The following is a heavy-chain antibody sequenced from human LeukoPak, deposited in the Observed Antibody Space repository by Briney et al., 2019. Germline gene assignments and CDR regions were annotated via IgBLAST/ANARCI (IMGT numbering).Heavy chain of an antibody. CDR1: GFTFSSYW. D-gene: IGHD5-12*01. CDR3: IRTLVVATSPYMDV. V-gene: IGHV3-74*01. Sequence: PGGSLTLSCAASGFTFSSYWMHWVRQAPGKGLEWVSRVNGDGTGTTYAVSVEGRFTISRDNAKNTVYLQLNSLRAEDTAIYYCIRTLVVATSPYMDVWGKGTTVTVSS. J-gene: IGHJ6*03. CDR2: VNGDGTGT.